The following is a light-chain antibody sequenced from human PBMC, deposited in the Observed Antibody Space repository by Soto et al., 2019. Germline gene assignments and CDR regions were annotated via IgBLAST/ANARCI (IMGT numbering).Light chain of an antibody. Sequence: EIVLTQSPDTLSLSPGETATLSCRASQSVNSNYLAWYQQKPGQAPMLLIYGASSRATGIPDRFSGSGSGTDFTLTISRLEPEDFAVFYCQQYDKSITFGQGTRLEIE. CDR1: QSVNSNY. V-gene: IGKV3-20*01. CDR3: QQYDKSIT. J-gene: IGKJ5*01. CDR2: GAS.